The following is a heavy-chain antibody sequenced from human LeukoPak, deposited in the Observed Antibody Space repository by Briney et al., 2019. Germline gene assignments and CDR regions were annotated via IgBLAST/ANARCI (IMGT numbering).Heavy chain of an antibody. J-gene: IGHJ4*02. Sequence: AGRCLRLSCAASGFTFDDYAMHWVRQAPGGGLEWGSGITGNGGTIAYADSVKGRFTVSIDNAKSSLYLQMSSLRAEAMALYYYVRESGSYSFDYWGQGTLVTVSS. CDR2: ITGNGGTI. CDR3: VRESGSYSFDY. D-gene: IGHD3-22*01. CDR1: GFTFDDYA. V-gene: IGHV3-9*03.